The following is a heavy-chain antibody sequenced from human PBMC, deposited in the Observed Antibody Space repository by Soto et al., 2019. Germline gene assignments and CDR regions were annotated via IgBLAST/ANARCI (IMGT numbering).Heavy chain of an antibody. Sequence: GGSLRLSCAASGFTFSSYWMSWVRQAPGKGLEWVANIKEDGDEKYYVDSVKGRFTISRDNAKNSLYLQMNGLRAEDTAIYYCARGLRFLEWQSSHWYYGMDVWGQGTTVTVSS. CDR1: GFTFSSYW. J-gene: IGHJ6*02. D-gene: IGHD3-3*01. CDR3: ARGLRFLEWQSSHWYYGMDV. V-gene: IGHV3-7*03. CDR2: IKEDGDEK.